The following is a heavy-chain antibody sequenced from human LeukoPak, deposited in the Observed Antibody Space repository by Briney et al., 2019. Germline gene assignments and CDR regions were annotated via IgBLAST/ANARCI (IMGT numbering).Heavy chain of an antibody. CDR1: GFTFSSYA. J-gene: IGHJ4*02. CDR3: AKVIHRSLGRYYFDY. D-gene: IGHD2-21*01. CDR2: ISGSGGST. V-gene: IGHV3-23*01. Sequence: GGSLRLSCAASGFTFSSYAMSWVRQAPGKGLEWVSAISGSGGSTYYADSVKGRFTISRDNSKNTLYLQMNSLRAEDTALYYGAKVIHRSLGRYYFDYWGQGTLGTVSS.